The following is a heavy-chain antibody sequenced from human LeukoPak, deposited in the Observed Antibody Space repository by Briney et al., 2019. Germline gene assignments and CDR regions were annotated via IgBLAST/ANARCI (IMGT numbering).Heavy chain of an antibody. J-gene: IGHJ4*02. CDR2: IKSNIDGGTT. CDR1: GFTFTNAW. V-gene: IGHV3-15*01. Sequence: GGSLRLSCVASGFTFTNAWMSWVRQSPGKGLEWVGRIKSNIDGGTTDYAAPVKGRFTISRDDSKNTLYLQMNSLKTEDTAVYYCTTGGYGGQFDYWGQGTLVTVSS. D-gene: IGHD5-12*01. CDR3: TTGGYGGQFDY.